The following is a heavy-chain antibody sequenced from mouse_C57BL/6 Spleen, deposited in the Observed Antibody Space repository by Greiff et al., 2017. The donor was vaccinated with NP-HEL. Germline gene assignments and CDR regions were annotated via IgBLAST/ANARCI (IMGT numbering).Heavy chain of an antibody. Sequence: QVQLQQPGAELVKPGASVKLSCKASGYTFTSYWMHWVKQRPGQGLEWIGMIHPNSGSTNYNEKFKSKATLTVDKSSSTAYMQLSSLTSEDSAVYYCARGYYGSVGYFDVWGTGTTVTVSS. CDR2: IHPNSGST. D-gene: IGHD1-1*01. J-gene: IGHJ1*03. CDR3: ARGYYGSVGYFDV. V-gene: IGHV1-64*01. CDR1: GYTFTSYW.